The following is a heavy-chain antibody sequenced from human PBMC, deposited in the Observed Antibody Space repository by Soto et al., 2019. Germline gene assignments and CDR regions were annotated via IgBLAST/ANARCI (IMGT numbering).Heavy chain of an antibody. CDR2: ISSSSSYI. Sequence: LRLSCAASGFTFSSYSMNWVRQAPWKGLEWVSSISSSSSYICYADSVKGRFTISRDNAKNSLYLQMNSLRAEDTAVYYCARDFLDRGNYYYYYGMDVWGQGTTVTVSS. V-gene: IGHV3-21*01. CDR3: ARDFLDRGNYYYYYGMDV. CDR1: GFTFSSYS. D-gene: IGHD3-3*01. J-gene: IGHJ6*02.